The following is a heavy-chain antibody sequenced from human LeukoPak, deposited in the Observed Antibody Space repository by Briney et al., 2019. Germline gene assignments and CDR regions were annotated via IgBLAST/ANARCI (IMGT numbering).Heavy chain of an antibody. CDR3: ARLGIAAAGWFDP. J-gene: IGHJ5*02. D-gene: IGHD6-13*01. CDR1: GYSFTSYW. Sequence: GESLKISCKGSGYSFTSYWIGWVRQIPGKGLEWMGILYPGDSDTRYSPSFQGQVTISADKSISTAYLQWSSLKASDTAMYYCARLGIAAAGWFDPWGQGNLVTVSS. CDR2: LYPGDSDT. V-gene: IGHV5-51*01.